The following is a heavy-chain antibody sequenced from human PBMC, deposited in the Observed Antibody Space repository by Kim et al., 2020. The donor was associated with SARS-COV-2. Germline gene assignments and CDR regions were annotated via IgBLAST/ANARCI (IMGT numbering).Heavy chain of an antibody. CDR3: AGTYDYSNYGLRY. D-gene: IGHD4-4*01. J-gene: IGHJ4*02. V-gene: IGHV3-23*01. Sequence: YADSEKGRFTISRDNSKNTLYLQMNSLRAEDTAVYYCAGTYDYSNYGLRYWGQGTLVTVSS.